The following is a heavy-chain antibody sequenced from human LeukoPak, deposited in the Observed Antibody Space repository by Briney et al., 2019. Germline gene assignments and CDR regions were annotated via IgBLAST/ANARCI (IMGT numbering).Heavy chain of an antibody. CDR3: ARRYTIFGVITIDY. J-gene: IGHJ4*02. CDR2: IYPSNSDT. D-gene: IGHD3-3*01. V-gene: IGHV5-51*01. Sequence: GESLKISCKGLGYSFTSYWIAWVRQMPGKGLEWMGLIYPSNSDTKYSPSFQGQVTISADKSISTAYLQWSNLKASDTAMYYCARRYTIFGVITIDYWGQGTLVTVSS. CDR1: GYSFTSYW.